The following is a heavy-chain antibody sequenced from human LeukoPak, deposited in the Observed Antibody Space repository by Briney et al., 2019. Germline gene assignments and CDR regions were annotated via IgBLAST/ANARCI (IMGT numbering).Heavy chain of an antibody. J-gene: IGHJ1*01. CDR1: GFTSSSYA. V-gene: IGHV3-23*01. CDR3: AKDRGYYGSGSYKEYFQH. D-gene: IGHD3-10*01. Sequence: GGSLRLSCAASGFTSSSYAMGWVRQAPGKGLEWVSTISGGGDSTFYADSVTGRFTISRDNSKDTQYMQMNNLRAEDTAVYYCAKDRGYYGSGSYKEYFQHWGQGTLVTVSS. CDR2: ISGGGDST.